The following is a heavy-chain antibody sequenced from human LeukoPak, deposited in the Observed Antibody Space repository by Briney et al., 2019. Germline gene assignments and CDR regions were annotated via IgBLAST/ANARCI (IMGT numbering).Heavy chain of an antibody. V-gene: IGHV4-30-2*01. CDR3: ARLASGSYGPLTPFDY. Sequence: SETLSLTCAVSGGSISSGGYSWSWIRQPPGKGLEWIGYIYHSGSTYYNPSLKGRVTISVDRSKNQFSLRLSSVTAADTAVYYSARLASGSYGPLTPFDYWGQGTLVTVSS. J-gene: IGHJ4*02. CDR1: GGSISSGGYS. CDR2: IYHSGST. D-gene: IGHD1-26*01.